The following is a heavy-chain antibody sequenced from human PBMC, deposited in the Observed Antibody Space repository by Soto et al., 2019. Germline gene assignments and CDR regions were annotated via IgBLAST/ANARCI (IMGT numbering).Heavy chain of an antibody. D-gene: IGHD1-20*01. CDR3: ARARITGNPYYYYYYGMDF. J-gene: IGHJ6*02. CDR1: GGTFSSYA. CDR2: IIPIFGTA. V-gene: IGHV1-69*13. Sequence: SVKVSCKASGGTFSSYAISWVRQAPGQGLEWMGGIIPIFGTANYAQKFQGRVTITADESTSTAYMELSSLRSEDTAVYYCARARITGNPYYYYYYGMDFWGQGTTVTVSS.